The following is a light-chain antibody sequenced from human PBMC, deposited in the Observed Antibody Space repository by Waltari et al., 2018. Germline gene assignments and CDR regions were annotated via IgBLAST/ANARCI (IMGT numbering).Light chain of an antibody. J-gene: IGKJ4*01. CDR2: QAS. CDR1: QSIRSW. Sequence: DIQMTQSPSTLSASVGDRVNIPCRASQSIRSWMAWYQQKPGKAPKVLMYQASSLKSGVPSRFSGSGAGTEVTRTSSSLQPDDFSTYFCQQYNNYAPLTFGGGTRVEIK. CDR3: QQYNNYAPLT. V-gene: IGKV1-5*03.